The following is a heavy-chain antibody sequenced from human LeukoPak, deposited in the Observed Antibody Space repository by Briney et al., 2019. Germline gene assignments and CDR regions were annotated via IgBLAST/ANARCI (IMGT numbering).Heavy chain of an antibody. V-gene: IGHV1-18*01. Sequence: GASVKVSCKAAGYTFINHDISWVRQAPGQGLEWVGWMNPKSGNTGYAQKLQGRVTMTTDTSTSTAYMELRSLRSDDTAVYYCARASGTGDVVVVAATLGDYWGQGTLVTVSS. D-gene: IGHD2-15*01. CDR3: ARASGTGDVVVVAATLGDY. J-gene: IGHJ4*02. CDR1: GYTFINHD. CDR2: MNPKSGNT.